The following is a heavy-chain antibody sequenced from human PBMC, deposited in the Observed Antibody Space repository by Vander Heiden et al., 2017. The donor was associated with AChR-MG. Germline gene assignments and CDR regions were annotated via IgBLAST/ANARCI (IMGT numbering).Heavy chain of an antibody. J-gene: IGHJ3*02. D-gene: IGHD3-3*01. V-gene: IGHV4-31*03. Sequence: QVQLQESGPGLVKPSQTLSLTCTVSGGSISSGGYYWSWIRQHPGKGLEWIGYIYYSGSTYYNPSLKRRVTISVDTSKNQFSRKLSSVTAAETAVYYCAGRITIFGGGSDGDAFDIWGQGTMVTVSS. CDR3: AGRITIFGGGSDGDAFDI. CDR1: GGSISSGGYY. CDR2: IYYSGST.